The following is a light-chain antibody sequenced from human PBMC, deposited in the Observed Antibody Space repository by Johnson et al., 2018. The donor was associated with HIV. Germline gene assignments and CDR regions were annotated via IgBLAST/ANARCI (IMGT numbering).Light chain of an antibody. CDR3: GTWDSSLSAGGV. V-gene: IGLV1-51*01. CDR1: SSNIGNNY. Sequence: HSVLTQPPSVSAAPGQKVNISCSGSSSNIGNNYVSWYQQLPGTAPKVLIYDNHKRPSGIPDRFSGSKSGTSATLGITGLQTGDEADYYCGTWDSSLSAGGVIGTGATVIVV. CDR2: DNH. J-gene: IGLJ1*01.